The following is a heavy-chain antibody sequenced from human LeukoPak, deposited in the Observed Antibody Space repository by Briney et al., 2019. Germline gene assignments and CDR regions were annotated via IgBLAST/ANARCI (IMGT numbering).Heavy chain of an antibody. CDR1: GGSFSDYW. V-gene: IGHV4-34*01. CDR3: ARIRRYYDILTGYYSYYYYYYMDV. J-gene: IGHJ6*03. D-gene: IGHD3-9*01. Sequence: PSETLSLTCAVYGGSFSDYWWTWVRQSPGKGLEWIGEVNHSGRTNYNPSLKSRVSISVDRSKKQFSLKLTSVTAADTAVYYCARIRRYYDILTGYYSYYYYYYMDVWGKGTTVTISS. CDR2: VNHSGRT.